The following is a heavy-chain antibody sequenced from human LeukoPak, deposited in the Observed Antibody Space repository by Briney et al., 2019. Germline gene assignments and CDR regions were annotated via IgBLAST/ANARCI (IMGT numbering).Heavy chain of an antibody. CDR1: GFMFSSNG. V-gene: IGHV3-30*18. CDR2: LSYDGSNE. J-gene: IGHJ4*02. Sequence: GGSLRLSCTASGFMFSSNGRHWVRQAPGKGLEWVAVLSYDGSNEYYADSVKGRFTISRDNSKNTLFLQMNSLRADDTAVYYCAKDRSSSWSFDYWGQGTLDTVSS. CDR3: AKDRSSSWSFDY. D-gene: IGHD6-13*01.